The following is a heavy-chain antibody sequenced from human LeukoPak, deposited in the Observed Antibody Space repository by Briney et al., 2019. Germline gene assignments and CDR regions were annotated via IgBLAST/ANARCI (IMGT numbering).Heavy chain of an antibody. J-gene: IGHJ4*02. V-gene: IGHV1-69*13. CDR1: GGSFISYG. CDR3: AREGHYFDNSGYYIF. Sequence: ASVKVSCKASGGSFISYGISWVRQAPGQGLEWMGGIIPIFGTAKYAQEFQGRVTITADESTSTAYMELSSLRSEDTAVYYCAREGHYFDNSGYYIFWGQGTLVTVSS. CDR2: IIPIFGTA. D-gene: IGHD3-22*01.